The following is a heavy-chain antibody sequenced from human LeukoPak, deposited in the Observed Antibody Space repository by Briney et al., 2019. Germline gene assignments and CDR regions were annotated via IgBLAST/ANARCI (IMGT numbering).Heavy chain of an antibody. Sequence: GGSLRLSCAASGFTFSSYAMSWVRQAPGKGLEWVSAISGSGGSTYYADSVKGRFTISRDNSKNTLYLQMNSLRAEDTAVYYCAKMVRDSNYVSPVRLPYYFDYWGQGTLVTVSS. CDR3: AKMVRDSNYVSPVRLPYYFDY. CDR2: ISGSGGST. CDR1: GFTFSSYA. V-gene: IGHV3-23*01. J-gene: IGHJ4*02. D-gene: IGHD4-11*01.